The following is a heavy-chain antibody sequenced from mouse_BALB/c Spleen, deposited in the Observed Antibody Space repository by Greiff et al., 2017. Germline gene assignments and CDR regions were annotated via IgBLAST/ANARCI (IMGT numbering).Heavy chain of an antibody. J-gene: IGHJ4*01. CDR2: IWGDGST. Sequence: QVQLKESGPGLVAPSQSLSITCTVSGFSLTGYGVNWVRQPPGKGLEWLGMIWGDGSTDYNSALKSRLSISKDNSKSQVFLKMNSLQTDDTARYYCAREDYRYDMDYWGQGTSVTVSS. D-gene: IGHD2-14*01. CDR1: GFSLTGYG. V-gene: IGHV2-6-7*01. CDR3: AREDYRYDMDY.